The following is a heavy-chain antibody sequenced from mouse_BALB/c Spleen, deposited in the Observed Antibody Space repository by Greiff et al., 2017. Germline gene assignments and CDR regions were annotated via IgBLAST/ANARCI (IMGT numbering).Heavy chain of an antibody. CDR1: GFTFSSYY. J-gene: IGHJ2*01. V-gene: IGHV5-6-2*01. CDR3: ARLGYYGSSFDY. Sequence: EVKLVESGGGLVKLGGSLKLSCAASGFTFSSYYMSWVRQTPEKRLELVAAINSNGGSTYYPDTVKGRFTISRDNAKNTLYLQMSSLKSEDTALYYCARLGYYGSSFDYWGQGTTLTVSS. CDR2: INSNGGST. D-gene: IGHD1-1*01.